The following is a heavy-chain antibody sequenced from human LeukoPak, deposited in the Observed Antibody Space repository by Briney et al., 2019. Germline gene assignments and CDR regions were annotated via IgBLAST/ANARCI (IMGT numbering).Heavy chain of an antibody. J-gene: IGHJ4*02. CDR3: TISRGIAAAVLDY. V-gene: IGHV1-18*01. Sequence: SSVKVSCKASGYTFTSYGISWVRQAPGQGLEWMGWISAYNGNTNYAQKPQGRVTMTTHTSTSTAYMELRSLRSDDTAVYYCTISRGIAAAVLDYWGQGTLVTVSS. D-gene: IGHD6-13*01. CDR1: GYTFTSYG. CDR2: ISAYNGNT.